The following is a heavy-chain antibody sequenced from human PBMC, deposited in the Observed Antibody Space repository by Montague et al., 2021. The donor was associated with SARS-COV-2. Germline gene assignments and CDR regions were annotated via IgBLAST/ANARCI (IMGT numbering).Heavy chain of an antibody. CDR1: GGSISSSSCD. Sequence: SETLSLTCTVSGGSISSSSCDWGWIRQPPGKGLEWIGSIYYSGSTYYNPSLKSRVTISVDTSKNQFSLKLSSVTAADTAVYYCAREGGWLSRGSYYFDYWGQGTLVTVSS. J-gene: IGHJ4*02. CDR3: AREGGWLSRGSYYFDY. D-gene: IGHD3-22*01. CDR2: IYYSGST. V-gene: IGHV4-39*07.